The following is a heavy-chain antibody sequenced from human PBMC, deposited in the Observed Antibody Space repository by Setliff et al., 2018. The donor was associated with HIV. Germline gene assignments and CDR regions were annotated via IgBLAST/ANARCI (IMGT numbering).Heavy chain of an antibody. J-gene: IGHJ5*02. V-gene: IGHV4-39*07. Sequence: LSLTCSVSGGSIDNNKYYWTWIRQPPGKGLEWTGSIYHTGRTYYNRSLESRLIISVDKSKNQFSLKLISLTAADTAKYFCARGVQAQVVLMSYVKGRFDPWGQGTQVTVSS. CDR1: GGSIDNNKYY. D-gene: IGHD2-8*01. CDR2: IYHTGRT. CDR3: ARGVQAQVVLMSYVKGRFDP.